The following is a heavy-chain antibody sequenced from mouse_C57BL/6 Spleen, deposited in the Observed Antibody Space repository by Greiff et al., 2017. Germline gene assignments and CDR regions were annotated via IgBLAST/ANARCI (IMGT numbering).Heavy chain of an antibody. CDR1: GFTFSDYY. Sequence: EVKLVESEGGLVQPGSSMRLSCTASGFTFSDYYMAWVRQVPEKGLEWVANINYDGSSTYYLDSLKSRFIISRDNAKNILYLQMSSLKSEDTATYYCARGGITTVVAYWYFDVWGTGTTVTVSS. CDR2: INYDGSST. D-gene: IGHD1-1*01. V-gene: IGHV5-16*01. CDR3: ARGGITTVVAYWYFDV. J-gene: IGHJ1*03.